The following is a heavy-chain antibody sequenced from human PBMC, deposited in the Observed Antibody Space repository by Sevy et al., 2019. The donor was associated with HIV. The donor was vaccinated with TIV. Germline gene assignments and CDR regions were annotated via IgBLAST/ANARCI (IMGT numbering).Heavy chain of an antibody. V-gene: IGHV3-21*01. CDR1: GFTFSSYS. CDR2: ISSSSSYI. J-gene: IGHJ4*02. CDR3: AREKVEVIDY. D-gene: IGHD2-21*01. Sequence: GESLKISCAASGFTFSSYSMNWVRQAPGKGLGWVSSISSSSSYIYYADSVKGRFTISGDNAKNSLYLQMNSLRAEDTAVYYCAREKVEVIDYWGQGTLVTVSS.